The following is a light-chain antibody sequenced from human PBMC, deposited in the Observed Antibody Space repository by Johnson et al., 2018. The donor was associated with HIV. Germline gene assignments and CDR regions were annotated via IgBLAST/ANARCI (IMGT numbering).Light chain of an antibody. V-gene: IGLV1-44*01. J-gene: IGLJ1*01. CDR2: RRS. CDR1: SSNIGSNT. CDR3: GTWDSSLSAGPYV. Sequence: QSVLTQAPSASGTPGQRVTISCSGSSSNIGSNTVNWYQQLPGTAPKLLIYRRSQRPSGIPDRFSGSKSGTSATLGITGLQTGDEADYYCGTWDSSLSAGPYVFGTGTKVTVL.